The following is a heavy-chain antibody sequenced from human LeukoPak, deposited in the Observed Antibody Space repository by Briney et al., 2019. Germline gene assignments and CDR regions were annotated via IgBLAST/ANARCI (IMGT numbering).Heavy chain of an antibody. J-gene: IGHJ4*02. Sequence: ASVKVSCKASGYTFTGYYMHWVRQAPGQGLEWMGWINPNSGGTNYAQKFQGWVTMTRDTSISTAYMELSRLRSDDTAVYYCAGVGRSGSYYRYFDYWGQGTLVTVSS. CDR2: INPNSGGT. V-gene: IGHV1-2*04. D-gene: IGHD3-10*01. CDR1: GYTFTGYY. CDR3: AGVGRSGSYYRYFDY.